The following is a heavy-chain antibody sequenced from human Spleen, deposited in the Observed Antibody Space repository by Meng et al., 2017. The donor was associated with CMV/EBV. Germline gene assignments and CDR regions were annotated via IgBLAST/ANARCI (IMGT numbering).Heavy chain of an antibody. CDR2: ISGSGGST. J-gene: IGHJ4*02. D-gene: IGHD2-2*01. V-gene: IGHV3-23*01. CDR1: GFTFSSYA. CDR3: AKDIPVVVPAAIMLGGRY. Sequence: GGSLRLSCAASGFTFSSYAMSWVRQAPGKGLEWVSAISGSGGSTYYADSVKGRFTISRDNSKNTLYLQMNSLRAEDTAVYYCAKDIPVVVPAAIMLGGRYWGQGTLVTVSS.